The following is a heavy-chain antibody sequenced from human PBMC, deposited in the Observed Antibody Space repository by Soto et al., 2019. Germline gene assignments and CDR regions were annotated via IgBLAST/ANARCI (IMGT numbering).Heavy chain of an antibody. CDR1: GVTLSAYY. D-gene: IGHD2-15*01. CDR2: LGAADDP. CDR3: ARAYSGRLPRRADYYYAMDV. J-gene: IGHJ6*02. V-gene: IGHV3-13*05. Sequence: GGALGVAGAGTGVTLSAYYMHWVRQAEGKCLEWVSALGAADDPYYLVSVKGRFTISRENAKNSLYLQMNNLRAGDTAVYYCARAYSGRLPRRADYYYAMDVWGQGTTVIVSS.